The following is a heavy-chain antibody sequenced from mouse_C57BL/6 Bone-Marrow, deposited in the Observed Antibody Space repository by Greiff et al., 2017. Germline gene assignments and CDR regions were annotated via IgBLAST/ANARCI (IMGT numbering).Heavy chain of an antibody. D-gene: IGHD1-1*01. CDR3: AREDYYGSSQWYCAV. CDR1: GYPFPSYG. V-gene: IGHV1-81*01. J-gene: IGHJ1*03. Sequence: VKLQESGAELARPGASVKLSCKASGYPFPSYGISWVKQRPGQGLEWIGEIYPRSGNTYSHEKFKGKATLAADKYASTGYMELRRRKSEDAAVYFCAREDYYGSSQWYCAVWGTGTTVTVSS. CDR2: IYPRSGNT.